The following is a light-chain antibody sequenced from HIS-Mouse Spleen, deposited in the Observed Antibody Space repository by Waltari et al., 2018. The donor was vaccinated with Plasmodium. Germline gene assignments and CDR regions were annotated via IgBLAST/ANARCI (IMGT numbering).Light chain of an antibody. V-gene: IGLV3-10*01. CDR1: ALPKQY. CDR3: YSTDSSGNHRV. CDR2: EDS. Sequence: SYELTQPPSVSVSPGQTARHTCSGDALPKQYAYWYQQKSGQDPVLVIYEDSKRPSGIPERFSGSSSGTMATLTISGAQVEDEADYYCYSTDSSGNHRVFGGGTKLTVL. J-gene: IGLJ3*02.